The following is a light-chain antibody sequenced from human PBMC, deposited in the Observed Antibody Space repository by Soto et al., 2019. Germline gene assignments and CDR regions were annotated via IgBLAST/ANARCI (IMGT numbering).Light chain of an antibody. CDR3: SSYAGSAWVV. CDR2: EVN. CDR1: SSDVGGYNY. Sequence: QSVLTQPPSASGSSGQSVTISCTGTSSDVGGYNYVSWYQQHPGKAPKLMIYEVNKRPSGVPDRFSGSKSGNTASLTVSGLQADDEADYYCSSYAGSAWVVFGGGTKVTVL. V-gene: IGLV2-8*01. J-gene: IGLJ2*01.